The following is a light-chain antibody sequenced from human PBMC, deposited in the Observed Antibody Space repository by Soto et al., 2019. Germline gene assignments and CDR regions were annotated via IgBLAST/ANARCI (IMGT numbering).Light chain of an antibody. CDR1: SSNIGMNY. V-gene: IGLV1-47*01. Sequence: QSVLTQPPSASGTPGQTVTISCSGSSSNIGMNYVYWYQQLPGTAPKLLIYRNNQRPSGVPDRFSGSNSGTSASLAISGLRSEDEADYYCVAWDDSLSAVVFGGGTQLTVL. CDR3: VAWDDSLSAVV. CDR2: RNN. J-gene: IGLJ2*01.